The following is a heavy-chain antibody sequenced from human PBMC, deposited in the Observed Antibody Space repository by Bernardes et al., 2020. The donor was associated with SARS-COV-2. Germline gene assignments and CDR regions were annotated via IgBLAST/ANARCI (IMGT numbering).Heavy chain of an antibody. CDR3: ARDCSGGSCYSGWGLDY. D-gene: IGHD2-15*01. CDR1: GFTFRSYG. Sequence: GGSLILSCAASGFTFRSYGMHWVRQAPGQGLEWVAVIWYDGSNKYYADSVKGRFTISRDNSKNTLYLQMNSLRAEDTAVYYCARDCSGGSCYSGWGLDYWGQGTLVTVSS. CDR2: IWYDGSNK. J-gene: IGHJ4*02. V-gene: IGHV3-33*01.